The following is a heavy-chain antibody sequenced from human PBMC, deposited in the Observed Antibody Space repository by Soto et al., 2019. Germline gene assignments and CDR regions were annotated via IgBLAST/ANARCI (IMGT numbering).Heavy chain of an antibody. CDR2: ISYDGSNK. Sequence: PGGSLRLSCAASGFTFSSYAMHWVRQAPGKGLEWVAVISYDGSNKYYADSVKGRFTISRDNSKNTLYMQMNSLRAEDTPVYYCARDIKGVAGHYYYYGMDVWGQGTTVTVSS. CDR1: GFTFSSYA. D-gene: IGHD6-19*01. CDR3: ARDIKGVAGHYYYYGMDV. V-gene: IGHV3-30-3*01. J-gene: IGHJ6*02.